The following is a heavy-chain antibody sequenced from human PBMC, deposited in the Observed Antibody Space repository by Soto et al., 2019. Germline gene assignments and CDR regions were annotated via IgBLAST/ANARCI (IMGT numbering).Heavy chain of an antibody. CDR1: GGSISSGGYF. D-gene: IGHD2-15*01. J-gene: IGHJ3*02. V-gene: IGHV4-31*01. Sequence: QVQLQESGPGLVQPSQTLSLTCTVSGGSISSGGYFWSWIRQHPGKGLEWIGSIYYSGSTYCNPXLXGXXTISVDTSKNHFSLKLSSVTAADTAVYYCARGVAIWGQGTMVTVSS. CDR2: IYYSGST. CDR3: ARGVAI.